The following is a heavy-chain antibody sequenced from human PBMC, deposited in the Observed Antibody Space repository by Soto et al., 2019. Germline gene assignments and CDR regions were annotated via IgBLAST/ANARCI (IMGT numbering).Heavy chain of an antibody. J-gene: IGHJ4*02. D-gene: IGHD5-12*01. CDR2: IIPIFGTA. CDR1: GGTFSSYA. V-gene: IGHV1-69*13. Sequence: GASVKVSCKASGGTFSSYAISWVRQAPGQGLEWMGGIIPIFGTANYAQKFQGRVTITADESTSTAYMELSSLRSEDTAVYYCARTHSGYDFTGSNSWGQGTLVTVSS. CDR3: ARTHSGYDFTGSNS.